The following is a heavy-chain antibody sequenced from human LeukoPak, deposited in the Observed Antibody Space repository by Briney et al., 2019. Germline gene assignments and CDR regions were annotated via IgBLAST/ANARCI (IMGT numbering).Heavy chain of an antibody. CDR3: APGGYCSGGSCYREDFQH. D-gene: IGHD2-15*01. CDR2: INSDGSSK. Sequence: GGSLRLSCAASGFTFSSYCMHWVRQAPGKGLVWVSGINSDGSSKSYADSVKGRFTISRDNAKNTLYLQMNSLRAEDTAVYYCAPGGYCSGGSCYREDFQHWGQGTMVTVSS. CDR1: GFTFSSYC. J-gene: IGHJ1*01. V-gene: IGHV3-74*01.